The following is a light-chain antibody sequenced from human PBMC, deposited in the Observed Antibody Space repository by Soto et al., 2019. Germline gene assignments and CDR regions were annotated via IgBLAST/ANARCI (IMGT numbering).Light chain of an antibody. Sequence: QSVLTQPASVSGSPGQSITISCAGTSSDVGAYNYFSWYQHHPGKAPKLMIYDVNNRPSGDSNRFSGSKSGNTASLTISGLQAEDEADYYCSSWTSGATYVFGSGTKLTVL. CDR3: SSWTSGATYV. V-gene: IGLV2-14*03. CDR2: DVN. CDR1: SSDVGAYNY. J-gene: IGLJ1*01.